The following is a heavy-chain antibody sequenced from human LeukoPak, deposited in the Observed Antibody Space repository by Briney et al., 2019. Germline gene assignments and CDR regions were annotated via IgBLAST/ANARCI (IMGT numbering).Heavy chain of an antibody. V-gene: IGHV5-51*01. Sequence: GESLKISCKASGYSFTNYWIAWVRQMPGKGLEWMGIIYPGDSDTRYSPSFQGQVTISADKSISTAYLQWSSLKASDTAIFYCAGRYSSGSFAAMDVWGQGTTVTVSS. CDR2: IYPGDSDT. J-gene: IGHJ6*02. CDR1: GYSFTNYW. D-gene: IGHD6-19*01. CDR3: AGRYSSGSFAAMDV.